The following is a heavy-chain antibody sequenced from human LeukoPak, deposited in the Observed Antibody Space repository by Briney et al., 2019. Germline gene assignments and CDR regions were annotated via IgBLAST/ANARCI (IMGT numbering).Heavy chain of an antibody. CDR1: GGSISDYY. Sequence: KPSETLSLNCSISGGSISDYYWNRIRQPPGKGLEWIGYIYYSGSTTYNPSLKSRVTMSVDTSKNQFSLRLSSVTAADTAVYYCARGSWCSYTNCMLRPFDYWGQGSLVTVSS. CDR2: IYYSGST. D-gene: IGHD2-2*01. CDR3: ARGSWCSYTNCMLRPFDY. J-gene: IGHJ4*02. V-gene: IGHV4-59*01.